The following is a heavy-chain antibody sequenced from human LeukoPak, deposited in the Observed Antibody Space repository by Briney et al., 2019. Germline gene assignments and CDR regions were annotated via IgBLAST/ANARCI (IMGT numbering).Heavy chain of an antibody. V-gene: IGHV3-7*01. D-gene: IGHD1-1*01. Sequence: PGGSLRLSCAASGFSFISYWMSWVRQAPGKGLEWVANIKQDGSAKNYVDSVKARFTISRDNAKNSLYLQLNSLRAEDTAVYYCAGCAGNSCYFDYWGQGTLVIVSS. CDR2: IKQDGSAK. CDR1: GFSFISYW. J-gene: IGHJ4*02. CDR3: AGCAGNSCYFDY.